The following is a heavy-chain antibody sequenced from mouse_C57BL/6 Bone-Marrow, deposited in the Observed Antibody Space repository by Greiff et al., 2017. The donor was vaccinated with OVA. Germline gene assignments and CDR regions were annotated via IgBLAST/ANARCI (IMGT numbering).Heavy chain of an antibody. CDR1: GFTFSSYG. Sequence: EVQRVESGGDLVKPGGSLKLSCAASGFTFSSYGMSWVRQTPDKRLEWVATISDGGSYTYYPDNVKGRFTISRDNAKNNLYLQMSHLKSEDTAMFYCSRGFYYYGSSYRAMDYWGQGTSVTVSS. CDR3: SRGFYYYGSSYRAMDY. CDR2: ISDGGSYT. D-gene: IGHD1-1*01. J-gene: IGHJ4*01. V-gene: IGHV5-4*01.